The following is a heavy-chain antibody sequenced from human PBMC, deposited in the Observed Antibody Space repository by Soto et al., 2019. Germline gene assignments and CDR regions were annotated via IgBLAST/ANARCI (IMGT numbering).Heavy chain of an antibody. J-gene: IGHJ6*02. D-gene: IGHD3-9*01. Sequence: ASVKVSCKASGYTFHNYGVNWVRQAPGHGLEWMGRISAYNYNTHYAQNFEGRVTMTTDTSTSTAYMELSSLRSEDTAMYYCARDYDILTGYPQDYYYYGMDVWGQGTTVTVSS. CDR1: GYTFHNYG. V-gene: IGHV1-18*01. CDR2: ISAYNYNT. CDR3: ARDYDILTGYPQDYYYYGMDV.